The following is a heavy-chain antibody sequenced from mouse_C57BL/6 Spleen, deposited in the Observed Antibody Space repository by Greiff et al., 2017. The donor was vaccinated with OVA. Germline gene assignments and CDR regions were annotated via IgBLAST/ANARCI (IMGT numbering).Heavy chain of an antibody. CDR1: GYTFTSYG. CDR2: IYPRSGNT. CDR3: ARRGPSLAMDY. J-gene: IGHJ4*01. Sequence: VQLQESGAELARPGASVKLSCKASGYTFTSYGISWVKQRTGQGLEWIGEIYPRSGNTYYNEKFKGKATLSADKSSSTAYMELRSLTSEDSAVYFCARRGPSLAMDYWGQGTSVTVSS. V-gene: IGHV1-81*01.